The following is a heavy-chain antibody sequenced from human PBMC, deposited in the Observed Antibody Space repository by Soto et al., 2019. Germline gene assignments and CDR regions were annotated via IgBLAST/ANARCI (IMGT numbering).Heavy chain of an antibody. CDR1: GLTFSNYA. CDR3: AIAPNCGRDCSADSYWFFDL. CDR2: ISGGGLST. Sequence: EVQLLESGGNLVQPGGSLRLSCAASGLTFSNYAMSWVRQAPGKGLEWVSAISGGGLSTYYADSVKGRFTISRDNSRNKLFLQMSALRAEDTAVYYWAIAPNCGRDCSADSYWFFDLWGRGTLVTVSS. D-gene: IGHD2-21*02. J-gene: IGHJ2*01. V-gene: IGHV3-23*01.